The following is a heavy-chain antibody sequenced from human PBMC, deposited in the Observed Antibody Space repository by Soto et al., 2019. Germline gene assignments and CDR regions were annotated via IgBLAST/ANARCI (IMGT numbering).Heavy chain of an antibody. V-gene: IGHV1-69*13. Sequence: GASVKVSCKASGGTFSSYAISWVRQAPGQGLEWMGGIIPIFGTANYAQKFQGRVTITADESTSTAYMELSSLRSEDMAVYYCAREGRYYDSSGYYYEAFDICGQGTMVTV. CDR2: IIPIFGTA. D-gene: IGHD3-22*01. CDR3: AREGRYYDSSGYYYEAFDI. CDR1: GGTFSSYA. J-gene: IGHJ3*02.